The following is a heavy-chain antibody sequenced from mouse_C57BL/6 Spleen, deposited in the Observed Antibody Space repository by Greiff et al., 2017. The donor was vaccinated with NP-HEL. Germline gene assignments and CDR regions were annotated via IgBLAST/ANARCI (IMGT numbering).Heavy chain of an antibody. CDR3: ARGGDSHYYSNPYYFDY. CDR1: DSEVFPIAY. CDR2: ILPSIGRT. V-gene: IGHV15-2*01. D-gene: IGHD1-2*01. J-gene: IGHJ2*01. Sequence: QVQLQQSGSELRSPGSSVKLSCKDFDSEVFPIAYMSWVRQKPGHGFEWIGGILPSIGRTIYGEKFEDKATLDADTLSNTAYLELNSLTSEDSAIYYCARGGDSHYYSNPYYFDYWGQGTTLTVSS.